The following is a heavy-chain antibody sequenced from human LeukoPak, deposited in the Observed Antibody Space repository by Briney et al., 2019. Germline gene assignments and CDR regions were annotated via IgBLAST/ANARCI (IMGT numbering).Heavy chain of an antibody. D-gene: IGHD3-10*01. CDR2: IYPGDSET. Sequence: GESLKISCKGSGYTFSNSIIGWVRQMPGKGLEWMGIIYPGDSETRYSPSFQGQVTISADKSISTAYLQWSSLRASDTAMYYCAASTYGSGAYVGFDSWGQGTLVTVSS. V-gene: IGHV5-51*01. CDR3: AASTYGSGAYVGFDS. CDR1: GYTFSNSI. J-gene: IGHJ4*02.